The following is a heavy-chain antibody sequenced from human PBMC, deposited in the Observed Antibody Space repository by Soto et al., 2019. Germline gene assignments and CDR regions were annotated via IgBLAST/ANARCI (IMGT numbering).Heavy chain of an antibody. D-gene: IGHD5-12*01. CDR3: GRGRSGQIVVFH. CDR2: IGPESGAT. CDR1: GYTFTGHY. J-gene: IGHJ4*02. Sequence: ASVKVSWKASGYTFTGHYIHCVRQAPEQGPEWMGEIGPESGATRYAQRFQGRVTMTRDMSITTVYMELNNLRPDDTAVYYCGRGRSGQIVVFHWGQGTPVTVSS. V-gene: IGHV1-2*02.